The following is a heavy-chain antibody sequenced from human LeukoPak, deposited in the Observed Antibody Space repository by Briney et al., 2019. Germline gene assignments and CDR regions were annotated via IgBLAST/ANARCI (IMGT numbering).Heavy chain of an antibody. CDR1: GGSISSSSYY. CDR2: IYYSGTT. CDR3: VRIGDFGDPPHS. D-gene: IGHD4-17*01. J-gene: IGHJ4*02. Sequence: PSETLSLTCTVSGGSISSSSYYWGWIRQPSGKGLEWIGTIYYSGTTYYNPSLKSRITISKDTSKNQFSLNLSSVTAADTAVYYCVRIGDFGDPPHSWGQGTLVTVSS. V-gene: IGHV4-39*01.